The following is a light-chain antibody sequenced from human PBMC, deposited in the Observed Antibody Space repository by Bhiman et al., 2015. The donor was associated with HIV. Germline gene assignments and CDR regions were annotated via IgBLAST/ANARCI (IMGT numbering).Light chain of an antibody. CDR1: SSNIGAGYD. CDR2: GNS. CDR3: QSYDSSLRGSV. J-gene: IGLJ3*02. V-gene: IGLV1-40*01. Sequence: QSVLTQPPSVSGAPGQRVTISCTGSSSNIGAGYDVHWYQQLPGTAPKLLIFGNSNRPSGVPDRFSGSKSGTSASLAITNLQAEDEADYYCQSYDSSLRGSVFGGGTKLTVL.